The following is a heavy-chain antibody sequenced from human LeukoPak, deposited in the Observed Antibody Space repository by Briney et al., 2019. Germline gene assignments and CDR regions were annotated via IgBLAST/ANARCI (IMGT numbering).Heavy chain of an antibody. Sequence: ASVKVSCKASGYTFTGYYMHWERQAPGQGLEWMGWISAYNGNTNYAQKLQGRVTMTTDTSTSTAYMELRSLRSDDTAVYYCARDLLKGYYDSSGYYFPDAFDIWGQGTMVTVSS. CDR1: GYTFTGYY. CDR3: ARDLLKGYYDSSGYYFPDAFDI. CDR2: ISAYNGNT. V-gene: IGHV1-18*04. J-gene: IGHJ3*02. D-gene: IGHD3-22*01.